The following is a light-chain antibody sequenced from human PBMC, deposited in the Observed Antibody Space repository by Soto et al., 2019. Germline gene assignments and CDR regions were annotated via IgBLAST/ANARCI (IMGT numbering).Light chain of an antibody. CDR1: QSAISN. J-gene: IGKJ1*01. CDR3: QQSYSTPRWT. Sequence: IVMTQSPATLSVSPGERVTLSCRASQSAISNLAWYQQKPGQTPRLLIYDASTRATDIPARFSGSGSGTDFTLTISSLQPEDFATYYCQQSYSTPRWTFGQGTKVDIK. CDR2: DAS. V-gene: IGKV3-15*01.